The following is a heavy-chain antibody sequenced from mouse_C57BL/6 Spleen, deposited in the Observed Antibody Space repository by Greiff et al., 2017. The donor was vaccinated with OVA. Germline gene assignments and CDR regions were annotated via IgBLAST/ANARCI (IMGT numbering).Heavy chain of an antibody. J-gene: IGHJ3*01. Sequence: EVQLQQSGPELVKPGASVKISCKASGYTFTDYYMNWVKQSHGQSLEWIGDINPNNGGTSYNQKFKGKATLTVDKSSSTAYMELRSLTSEDSAVYYCASIYYDYDVWFAYWGQGTLVTVSA. CDR1: GYTFTDYY. CDR3: ASIYYDYDVWFAY. V-gene: IGHV1-26*01. D-gene: IGHD2-4*01. CDR2: INPNNGGT.